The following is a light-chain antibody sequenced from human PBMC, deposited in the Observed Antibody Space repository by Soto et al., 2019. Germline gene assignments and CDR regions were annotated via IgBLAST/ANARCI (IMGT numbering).Light chain of an antibody. CDR1: QSIRHY. CDR3: QHHNSYSQT. V-gene: IGKV1-5*01. Sequence: DIQMTQSPPTLSASVGDRVTITCRASQSIRHYLAWYQQMPGKAPKLLIYGASTLQSGVPSRFSGSGSGTEFTLTNSSLQPDDFGTYFCQHHNSYSQTCGQGTKVEIK. CDR2: GAS. J-gene: IGKJ1*01.